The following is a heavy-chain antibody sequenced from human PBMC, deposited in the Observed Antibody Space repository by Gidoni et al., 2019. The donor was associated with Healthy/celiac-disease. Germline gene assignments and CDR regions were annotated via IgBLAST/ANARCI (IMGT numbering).Heavy chain of an antibody. CDR3: AKDSVKAIAVAGTADY. Sequence: LEWVAVISYDGSNKYYADSVKGRFTISRDNSKNTLYLQMNSLRAEDTAVYYCAKDSVKAIAVAGTADYWGQGTLVTVSS. V-gene: IGHV3-30*18. CDR2: ISYDGSNK. D-gene: IGHD6-19*01. J-gene: IGHJ4*02.